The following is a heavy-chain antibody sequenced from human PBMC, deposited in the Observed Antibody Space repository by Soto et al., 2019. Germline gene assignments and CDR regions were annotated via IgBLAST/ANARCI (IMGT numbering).Heavy chain of an antibody. J-gene: IGHJ5*02. V-gene: IGHV4-31*03. D-gene: IGHD1-1*01. CDR1: GDSIRNGFYY. Sequence: QVQLQESGPGLVKPSQTLSLICTVSGDSIRNGFYYWSWIRQHPGKGLEWIGNMYYVGSTSYNRSLKGRDTISIDRSKNQFSLTLNSVTAADTAVYYCAKNETTRPWFNPWGQGTLVIVSS. CDR3: AKNETTRPWFNP. CDR2: MYYVGST.